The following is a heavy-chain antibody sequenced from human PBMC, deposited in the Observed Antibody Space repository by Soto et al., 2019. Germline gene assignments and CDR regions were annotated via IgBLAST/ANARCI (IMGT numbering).Heavy chain of an antibody. CDR3: ARSASYCSGGSCYYFDY. CDR2: IYYSGST. J-gene: IGHJ4*02. D-gene: IGHD2-15*01. CDR1: CCSLRSYY. Sequence: SGIPFLTCTFSCCSLRSYYSGWVRWPPGEGLEWIGYIYYSGSTNYNPSLKSRVTISVDTSKNQFSLKLSSVTAADTAVYYCARSASYCSGGSCYYFDYWGQGTLVTVSS. V-gene: IGHV4-59*01.